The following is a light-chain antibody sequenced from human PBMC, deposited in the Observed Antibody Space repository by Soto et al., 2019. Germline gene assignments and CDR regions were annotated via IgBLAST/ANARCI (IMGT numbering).Light chain of an antibody. Sequence: SVMNQSPLSLPVTPGEPASISCRSSQSLLHSNGYNYLDWYLQKPGQSQQLLIYLGSNRASGVPDRFSGCGSGTDFTLKISRVEAEDVGVYYCMRALQTPITFGGGTKVEIK. CDR2: LGS. V-gene: IGKV2-28*01. CDR1: QSLLHSNGYNY. J-gene: IGKJ4*01. CDR3: MRALQTPIT.